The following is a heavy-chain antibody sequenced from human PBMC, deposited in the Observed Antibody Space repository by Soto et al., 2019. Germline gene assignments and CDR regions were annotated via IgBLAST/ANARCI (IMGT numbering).Heavy chain of an antibody. CDR1: GGTFSSYT. Sequence: QVQLVQSGAEVKKPGSSVKVSCKASGGTFSSYTISWVRQAPGQGLEWMGRIISILGIANYAQKFQGRVTITADKSTSTAYMELSSLRSEDTAVYYCATRYSSSSSSYFDYWGQGTLVTVSS. J-gene: IGHJ4*02. CDR3: ATRYSSSSSSYFDY. D-gene: IGHD6-6*01. V-gene: IGHV1-69*02. CDR2: IISILGIA.